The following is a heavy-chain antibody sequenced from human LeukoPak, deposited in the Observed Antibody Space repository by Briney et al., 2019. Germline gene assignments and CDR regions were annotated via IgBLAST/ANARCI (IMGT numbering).Heavy chain of an antibody. CDR3: ARGRGEGRGISMVRGVRAPSFNWFDP. Sequence: SETLSLTCTVSGDSITSDTYYWGWIRQPPGKELEWIGTIYYSGTTFYNPSLKSRVTISVDTSKNQFSLKLSSVTAADTAVYYRARGRGEGRGISMVRGVRAPSFNWFDPWGHGTLVTVSS. V-gene: IGHV4-39*07. CDR2: IYYSGTT. J-gene: IGHJ5*02. D-gene: IGHD3-10*01. CDR1: GDSITSDTYY.